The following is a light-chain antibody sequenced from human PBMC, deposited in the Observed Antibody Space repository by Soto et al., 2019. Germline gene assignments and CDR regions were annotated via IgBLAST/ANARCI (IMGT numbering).Light chain of an antibody. Sequence: QSALTQPASVSGSPGQSITISCTGTSGDIGSYNRVSWYQQHPGKAPKLIIYEVTDRPSGVSNRFSGSKSGNTASLTIAGLQAEDEAEYYCSSYTHINTRACVFGTGTKLTVL. V-gene: IGLV2-14*01. CDR3: SSYTHINTRACV. CDR2: EVT. J-gene: IGLJ1*01. CDR1: SGDIGSYNR.